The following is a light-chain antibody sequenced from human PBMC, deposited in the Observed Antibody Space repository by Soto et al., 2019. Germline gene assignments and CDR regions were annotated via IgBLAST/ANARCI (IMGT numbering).Light chain of an antibody. CDR1: QSISTNY. V-gene: IGKV3-20*01. CDR3: QQYGSLFPT. CDR2: GAS. J-gene: IGKJ1*01. Sequence: EIVLTQSPGTLSLSPGERATLSCRASQSISTNYLAWYQQKPGQAPRLLIYGASNRATGIPDRFSGSGSGTDFTLTISRLEPEDFAVYYCQQYGSLFPTFGQGTKVEIK.